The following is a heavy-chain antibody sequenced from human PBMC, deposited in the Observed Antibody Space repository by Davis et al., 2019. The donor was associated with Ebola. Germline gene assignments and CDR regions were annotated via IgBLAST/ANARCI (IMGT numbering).Heavy chain of an antibody. D-gene: IGHD2-8*02. J-gene: IGHJ6*02. CDR3: AEIYWVRYGMDV. Sequence: GESPKISCAAPGFTFSSYGMHWVRQAPGKGLEWVAVISYDGSNKYYADSVKGRFTISRDNSKNTLYLQMNSLRAEDTAVYYCAEIYWVRYGMDVWGQGTTVAVSS. V-gene: IGHV3-30*03. CDR2: ISYDGSNK. CDR1: GFTFSSYG.